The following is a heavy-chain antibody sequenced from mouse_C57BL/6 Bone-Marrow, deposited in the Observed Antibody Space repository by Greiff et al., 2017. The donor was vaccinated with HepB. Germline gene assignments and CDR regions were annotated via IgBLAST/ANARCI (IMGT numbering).Heavy chain of an antibody. V-gene: IGHV3-6*01. Sequence: EVQLQQSGPGLVKPSQSLSLTCSVTGYSITSGYYWNWIRQFPGNKLEWMGYISYDGSNNYNPSLQNRISITRDTSKNQLFMKLNSVTAEDTATYYWARGGADYGSSYAMDYWGQGTSVTVSS. J-gene: IGHJ4*01. CDR3: ARGGADYGSSYAMDY. CDR2: ISYDGSN. D-gene: IGHD1-1*01. CDR1: GYSITSGYY.